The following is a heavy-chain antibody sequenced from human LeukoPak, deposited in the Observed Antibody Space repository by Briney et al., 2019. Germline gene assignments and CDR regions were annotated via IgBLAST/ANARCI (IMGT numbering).Heavy chain of an antibody. V-gene: IGHV4-30-4*01. J-gene: IGHJ3*02. CDR2: IYYSGST. CDR3: ARAHQVGITDAFDI. D-gene: IGHD3-16*01. Sequence: SETLSLTCTVSGGSISSGDYYWSWIRQPPGKGLEWIGYIYYSGSTYYNPSLESRVTISVDTSKNQFSLKLSSVTAADTAVYYCARAHQVGITDAFDIWGQGTMVTVSS. CDR1: GGSISSGDYY.